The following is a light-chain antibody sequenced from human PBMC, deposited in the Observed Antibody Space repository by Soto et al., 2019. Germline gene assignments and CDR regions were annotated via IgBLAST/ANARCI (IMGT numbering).Light chain of an antibody. CDR3: LQLNNYPRN. J-gene: IGKJ3*01. CDR1: QGIRND. V-gene: IGKV1-6*01. Sequence: AIQMTQSPSSLSASVGDRVTITCRASQGIRNDLGWYQQKPGKAPKLLIYAASSLQSGVPSRFSGSGSGTDFTLTISSLQPEDFETYYFLQLNNYPRNFGRGTKVDIX. CDR2: AAS.